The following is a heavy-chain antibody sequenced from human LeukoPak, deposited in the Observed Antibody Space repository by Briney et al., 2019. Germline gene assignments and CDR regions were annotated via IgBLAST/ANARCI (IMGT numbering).Heavy chain of an antibody. CDR1: GGSFSGYY. V-gene: IGHV4-34*09. J-gene: IGHJ5*02. Sequence: SETLSLTCAVYGGSFSGYYWSWIRQPPGKGLEWIGEINHSGSTNYNPSLKSRVTISVDTSKNQFSLKLSSVTAADTAVYYCARVYDRFDPWGQGTLVTVSS. CDR3: ARVYDRFDP. D-gene: IGHD3-9*01. CDR2: INHSGST.